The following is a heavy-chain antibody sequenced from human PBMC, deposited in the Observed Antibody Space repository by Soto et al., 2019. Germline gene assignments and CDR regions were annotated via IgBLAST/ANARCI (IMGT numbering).Heavy chain of an antibody. CDR1: GFAFSGSG. D-gene: IGHD4-17*01. Sequence: EVQLVESGGGLVQPGGSLKLSCAASGFAFSGSGIHWVRQASGKGLEWVGHIRTKTNSYATEYAPSVRGRFTISRDDSKITAYLQMASLKTEDTAVYYCMETLTPMDVWGQGTTVTVSS. CDR3: METLTPMDV. V-gene: IGHV3-73*01. CDR2: IRTKTNSYAT. J-gene: IGHJ6*02.